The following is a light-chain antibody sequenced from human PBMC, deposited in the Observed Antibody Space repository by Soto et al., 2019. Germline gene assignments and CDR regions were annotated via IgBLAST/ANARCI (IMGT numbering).Light chain of an antibody. CDR1: QSVSSSY. CDR2: GAS. V-gene: IGKV3-20*01. J-gene: IGKJ2*01. Sequence: EIVLTQSPGTLSLSPGERATLSCRASQSVSSSYLAWYQQKPGQAPRLLIYGASSRATGIPDRFSCSGSGADFTLIISRLEPEEFAVYYCQQSGSSPRTFGQVTKLEIK. CDR3: QQSGSSPRT.